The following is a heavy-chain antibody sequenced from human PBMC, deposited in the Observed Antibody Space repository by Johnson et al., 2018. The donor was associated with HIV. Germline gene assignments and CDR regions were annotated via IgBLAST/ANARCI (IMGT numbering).Heavy chain of an antibody. CDR2: ISCDGRQK. D-gene: IGHD6-19*01. J-gene: IGHJ3*02. CDR3: ARYEAVAPGSALDI. CDR1: GFAFSGSA. V-gene: IGHV3-30*04. Sequence: QVQLVESGGGLVQPGGSLKLSCAASGFAFSGSAMHWVRQASGKGLEWVALISCDGRQKYLADSVKGRFTISRDNAKNSLYLQMNSLRAEDTAVYYCARYEAVAPGSALDIWGQGTMVTVSS.